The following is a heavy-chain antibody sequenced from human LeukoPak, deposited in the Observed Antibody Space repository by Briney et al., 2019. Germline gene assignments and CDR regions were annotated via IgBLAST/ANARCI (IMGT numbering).Heavy chain of an antibody. CDR2: INPNSGGT. CDR3: ARDRPLDADDYYGFYYFDY. Sequence: ASVKVSCKASGYIFTGHYMHWVRQAPGQGLEWMGWINPNSGGTNHAQKFQGRVTMTRDTSISTAYMELSRLRSDDTAVYYCARDRPLDADDYYGFYYFDYWGQGTLVTVSS. CDR1: GYIFTGHY. D-gene: IGHD3-10*01. V-gene: IGHV1-2*02. J-gene: IGHJ4*02.